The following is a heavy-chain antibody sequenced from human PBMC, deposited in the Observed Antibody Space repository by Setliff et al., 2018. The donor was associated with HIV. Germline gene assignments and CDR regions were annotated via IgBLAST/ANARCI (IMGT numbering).Heavy chain of an antibody. J-gene: IGHJ6*03. CDR2: IYYSGST. D-gene: IGHD1-26*01. CDR1: GYSVSSGYY. V-gene: IGHV4-38-2*01. Sequence: SETLSLTCAVSGYSVSSGYYWGWIRQPPGKGLEWIASIYYSGSTYYAPSLKSRVTISVDTSKNQFSLKMSSVTAADTAVYYCATYSGMKAARRYNNDYMDVWGKGTTVTVSS. CDR3: ATYSGMKAARRYNNDYMDV.